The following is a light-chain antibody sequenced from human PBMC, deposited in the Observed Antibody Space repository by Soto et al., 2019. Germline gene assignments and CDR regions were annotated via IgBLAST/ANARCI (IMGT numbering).Light chain of an antibody. CDR2: IAS. Sequence: DIQMTQSPSSVSASVGDRVTITCRASQDINSWLTWYQQKPGKAPKVLIYIASRLQPGVPSRFSGRGSGTDFTLTIGGLQPEDFASYHCQQTYSDISFGGGTKEDIK. J-gene: IGKJ4*01. CDR1: QDINSW. CDR3: QQTYSDIS. V-gene: IGKV1-12*01.